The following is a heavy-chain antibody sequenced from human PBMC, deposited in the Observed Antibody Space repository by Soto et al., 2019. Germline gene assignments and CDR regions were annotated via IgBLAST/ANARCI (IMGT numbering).Heavy chain of an antibody. CDR2: IRYDGTKK. J-gene: IGHJ5*02. V-gene: IGHV3-33*01. CDR3: ARDVVTAVAGSVNWFDP. D-gene: IGHD6-19*01. Sequence: QVQLVESGGGVVHSGRSLTLSCAASGFSLRTYGIHWIRRAPGKGLEWVAFIRYDGTKKFYANSVKGRSTISKDNSNNILYLQMSGLRAEDTAVYYCARDVVTAVAGSVNWFDPWGQGTLVTVSS. CDR1: GFSLRTYG.